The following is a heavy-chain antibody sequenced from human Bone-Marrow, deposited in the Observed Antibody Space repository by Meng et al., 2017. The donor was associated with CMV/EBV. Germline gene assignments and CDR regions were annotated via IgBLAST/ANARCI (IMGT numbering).Heavy chain of an antibody. CDR1: GGTFSSYA. CDR2: IIPIFGTA. CDR3: ARGGTRDGYRDNYFDY. V-gene: IGHV1-69*05. J-gene: IGHJ4*02. D-gene: IGHD5-24*01. Sequence: SVKVSCKASGGTFSSYAISWVRQAPGQGLEWMGGIIPIFGTANYAQKFQGRVTITTDESTSTAYMELSSLRSEDTAVYYCARGGTRDGYRDNYFDYWGQGMLVTVSS.